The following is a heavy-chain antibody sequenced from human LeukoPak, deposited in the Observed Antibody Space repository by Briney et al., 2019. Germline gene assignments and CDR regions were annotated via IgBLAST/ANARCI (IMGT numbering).Heavy chain of an antibody. CDR3: ARQDDYSFDY. CDR2: ISYDGSNK. CDR1: GFTFSTFT. Sequence: SGGSLRLSCAASGFTFSTFTMHWVRQAPGKGLEWVAVISYDGSNKNYADSVKGRFTISRDNSKNTLYLQMNSLRGEDTALYYSARQDDYSFDYWGQGTLVTVSS. J-gene: IGHJ4*02. D-gene: IGHD4-11*01. V-gene: IGHV3-30*04.